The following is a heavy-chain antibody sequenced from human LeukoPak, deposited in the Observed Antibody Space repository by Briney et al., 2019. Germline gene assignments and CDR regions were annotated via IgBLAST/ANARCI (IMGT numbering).Heavy chain of an antibody. CDR1: GFTFSSYG. J-gene: IGHJ2*01. CDR2: IWNDGSGM. V-gene: IGHV3-33*01. D-gene: IGHD3-10*01. CDR3: ARGPWASGTQITSLDL. Sequence: PGGSLRLSCAASGFTFSSYGMHWVRQAPGKGLEWVALIWNDGSGMSYADSVKGRFTISRDNSKNTLDLQMNSLRAEDMAVYYCARGPWASGTQITSLDLWGRGTLVTVSS.